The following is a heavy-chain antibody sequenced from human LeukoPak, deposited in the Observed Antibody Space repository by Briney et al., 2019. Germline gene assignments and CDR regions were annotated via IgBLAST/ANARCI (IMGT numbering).Heavy chain of an antibody. CDR1: GFTFSGYT. V-gene: IGHV3-64D*06. J-gene: IGHJ4*02. D-gene: IGHD6-19*01. Sequence: PGGSLRLSCSASGFTFSGYTMHWVRQAPGKGLEYVSAISSNGGSTYYADSVKGRFTISRDNSKNTLYLQMSSLRGEDTAVYYCVKDTVAGTPTYYFDYWGQGTLVTVSS. CDR3: VKDTVAGTPTYYFDY. CDR2: ISSNGGST.